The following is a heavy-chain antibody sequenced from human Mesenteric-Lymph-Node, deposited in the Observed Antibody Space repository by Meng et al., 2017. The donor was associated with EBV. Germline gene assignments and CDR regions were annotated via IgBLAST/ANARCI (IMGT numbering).Heavy chain of an antibody. D-gene: IGHD3-22*01. CDR3: ASQGYYDSGAWGDYFDY. CDR1: GDSVNSATYY. Sequence: VQLPGSGPGLVKPSVTLSLTCSVSGDSVNSATYYWSWIRKPPGKGLEWIASVHSTGSTNYNPSLMSRVTISLDTSKSQFSLTLTYVTAADTAVYYCASQGYYDSGAWGDYFDYWGQGSLVTVAS. J-gene: IGHJ4*02. V-gene: IGHV4-61*01. CDR2: VHSTGST.